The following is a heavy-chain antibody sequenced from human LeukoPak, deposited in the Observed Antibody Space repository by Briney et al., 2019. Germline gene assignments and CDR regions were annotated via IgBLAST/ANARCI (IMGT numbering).Heavy chain of an antibody. V-gene: IGHV4-4*02. CDR1: GGSISSSNW. Sequence: SGTLSLTCAVSGGSISSSNWWSWVRQPPGKGLEWIGEIYHSGSTNYNPSLKSRVTISVDKSKNQFSLRLTSVTAADTAAYYCARQGDSGWYYFDYWGQGTLVTVSS. CDR3: ARQGDSGWYYFDY. D-gene: IGHD6-19*01. CDR2: IYHSGST. J-gene: IGHJ4*02.